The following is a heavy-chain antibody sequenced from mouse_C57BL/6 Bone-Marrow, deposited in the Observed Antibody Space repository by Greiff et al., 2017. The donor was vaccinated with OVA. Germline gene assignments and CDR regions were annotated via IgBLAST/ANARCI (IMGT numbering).Heavy chain of an antibody. CDR1: GFTFSSYA. Sequence: EVQLVESGGGLVKPGGSLKLSCAASGFTFSSYAMSWVRQTPEKRLEWVATISDGGSYTYYPDNVKGRFTISRDNAKNNLYLQMSHLKSEDTAMYYCARDPTVPSFAYWGQGTLVTVSA. CDR2: ISDGGSYT. V-gene: IGHV5-4*01. CDR3: ARDPTVPSFAY. J-gene: IGHJ3*01. D-gene: IGHD1-1*01.